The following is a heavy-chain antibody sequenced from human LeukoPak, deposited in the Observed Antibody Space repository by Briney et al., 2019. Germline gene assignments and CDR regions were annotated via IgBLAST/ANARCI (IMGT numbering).Heavy chain of an antibody. CDR1: GYPFTGYY. CDR2: INPNSGDT. CDR3: AYGDDAFDI. Sequence: GASVKVSCKASGYPFTGYYMHWVRQAPGQGLEWMGWINPNSGDTNYAQKFQGRVTMTRDTSISTAYMELSRLRSDDTAVYYCAYGDDAFDIWGQGTMVTVSS. J-gene: IGHJ3*02. V-gene: IGHV1-2*02. D-gene: IGHD3-16*01.